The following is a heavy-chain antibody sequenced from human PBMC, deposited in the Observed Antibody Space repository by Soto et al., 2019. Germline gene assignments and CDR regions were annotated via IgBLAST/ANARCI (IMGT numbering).Heavy chain of an antibody. V-gene: IGHV1-2*04. CDR3: ARDAAGDCSSTSCYARENWFDP. Sequence: QVQLVQSGAEVKKPGASVKVSCKASGYTFTGYYMHWVRQAPGQGLEWMGWINPNSGGTNYGQKFQGWVPMTRDTSISTAYMELSRLRSDDTAVYYCARDAAGDCSSTSCYARENWFDPWGQGALVTVSS. CDR2: INPNSGGT. CDR1: GYTFTGYY. D-gene: IGHD2-2*01. J-gene: IGHJ5*02.